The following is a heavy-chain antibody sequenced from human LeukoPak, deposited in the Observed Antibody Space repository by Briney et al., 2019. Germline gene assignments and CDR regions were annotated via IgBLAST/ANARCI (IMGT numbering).Heavy chain of an antibody. CDR1: GFTFSSYS. CDR3: ARGLPYFYDSSGYYVDY. Sequence: QPGGTLRLSCAASGFTFSSYSMNWVRQAPGKGLEWISYIRSSSATIYYADSVKGRFTISRDDGKNSLYLQKNSLRAEDTAVYYCARGLPYFYDSSGYYVDYWGQGTLVTVSS. V-gene: IGHV3-48*01. CDR2: IRSSSATI. J-gene: IGHJ4*02. D-gene: IGHD3-22*01.